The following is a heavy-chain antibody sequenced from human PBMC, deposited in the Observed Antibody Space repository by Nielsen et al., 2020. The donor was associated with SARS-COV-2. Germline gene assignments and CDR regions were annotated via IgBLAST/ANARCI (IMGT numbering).Heavy chain of an antibody. CDR2: ISYDGSNK. D-gene: IGHD2-15*01. V-gene: IGHV3-30*18. Sequence: GESLKISCAASGFTFSTYGVHWVRQAPGKGLEWVAAISYDGSNKYYVDSVKGRFTISRDNSKNTLYLQMGSLREEDTAVYYCAKDWTAIVVVPSGGVDYWGQGTLVTVSS. CDR3: AKDWTAIVVVPSGGVDY. CDR1: GFTFSTYG. J-gene: IGHJ4*02.